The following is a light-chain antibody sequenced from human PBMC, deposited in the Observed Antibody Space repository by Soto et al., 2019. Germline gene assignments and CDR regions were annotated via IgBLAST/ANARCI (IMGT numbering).Light chain of an antibody. CDR2: AAS. J-gene: IGKJ4*01. CDR1: QGIDNH. Sequence: DIQMTQSPSSLSASLGDRVTITCRASQGIDNHLAWYQQKPGKAPKLLIYAASTLHSGVPSRFTGSGSGTDFTLTIGGLQPEDAATYYCQKCKVAPFTFGGGTKVEI. CDR3: QKCKVAPFT. V-gene: IGKV1-27*01.